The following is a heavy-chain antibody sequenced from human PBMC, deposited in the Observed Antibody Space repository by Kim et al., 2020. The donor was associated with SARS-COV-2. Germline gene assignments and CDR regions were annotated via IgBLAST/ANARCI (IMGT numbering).Heavy chain of an antibody. D-gene: IGHD3-10*01. V-gene: IGHV4-34*01. CDR2: INHSGST. CDR1: GGSFSGYY. Sequence: SETLSLTCAVYGGSFSGYYWSWIRQPPGKGLEWIGEINHSGSTNYNPSLKSRVTISVDTSKNQFSLKLSSVTAADTAVYYCARGRLRYYGSGDAFDIWGQGTMVTVSS. CDR3: ARGRLRYYGSGDAFDI. J-gene: IGHJ3*02.